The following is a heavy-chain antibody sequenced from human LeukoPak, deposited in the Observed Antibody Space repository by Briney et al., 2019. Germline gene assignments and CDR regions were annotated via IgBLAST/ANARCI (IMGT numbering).Heavy chain of an antibody. CDR1: GFIFSTYG. V-gene: IGHV3-33*06. CDR3: AKDRDTAMEIDY. D-gene: IGHD5-18*01. Sequence: PGRSLRLSCAASGFIFSTYGMHRVRQAPGKGLEWVAVIWYDGSNKYYADSVKGRFTISRDNSKNTLYLQMNSLRAEDTAVYYCAKDRDTAMEIDYWGQGTLVTVSS. J-gene: IGHJ4*02. CDR2: IWYDGSNK.